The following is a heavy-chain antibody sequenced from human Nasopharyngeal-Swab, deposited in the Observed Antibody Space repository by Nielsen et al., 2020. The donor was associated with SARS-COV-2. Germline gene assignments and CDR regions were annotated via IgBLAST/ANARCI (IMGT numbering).Heavy chain of an antibody. V-gene: IGHV4-39*07. J-gene: IGHJ4*02. CDR3: ARDDGPDYYGSGSPDY. Sequence: SETLSLTCTVSGGSISSSSYYWGWFRQPPGKGLEWIGSIYYSGSTYYNPSLKSRVTISVDTSKNQFSLKLSSVTAADTAVYYCARDDGPDYYGSGSPDYWGQGTLVTVSS. CDR1: GGSISSSSYY. D-gene: IGHD3-10*01. CDR2: IYYSGST.